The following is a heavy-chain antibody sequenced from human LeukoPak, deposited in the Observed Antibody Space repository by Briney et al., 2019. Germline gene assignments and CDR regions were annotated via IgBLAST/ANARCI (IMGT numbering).Heavy chain of an antibody. Sequence: GGSLRLSCAASGFTLSTYTMHWVRQAPGKGLEWVAVLSYDGTNKYNAGSVKGRFTVCRDSSKNTLYLQMNSLRAEDTAVYYCARSQGQLYCSTSSCYYFDYWGQGTLVTVSS. CDR1: GFTLSTYT. J-gene: IGHJ4*02. CDR2: LSYDGTNK. V-gene: IGHV3-30-3*01. CDR3: ARSQGQLYCSTSSCYYFDY. D-gene: IGHD2-2*01.